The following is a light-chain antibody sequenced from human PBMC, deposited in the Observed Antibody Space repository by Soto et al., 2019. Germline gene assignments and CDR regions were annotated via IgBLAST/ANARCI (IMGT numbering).Light chain of an antibody. V-gene: IGLV2-14*01. J-gene: IGLJ3*02. CDR3: ISYTSSSTWV. CDR1: SSDVGAYNY. Sequence: QSALTQPASVSGSPGQSITISCTGTSSDVGAYNYVSWYQQHPGKVPKLMIYEVSNRPSGVSDRFSGSRSGNTASLTISGLQAEDESEYYCISYTSSSTWVFGGGTKLTVL. CDR2: EVS.